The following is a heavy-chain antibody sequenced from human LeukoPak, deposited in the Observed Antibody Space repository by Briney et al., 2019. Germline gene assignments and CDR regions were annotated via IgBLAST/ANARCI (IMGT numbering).Heavy chain of an antibody. CDR1: GFTFSTSW. Sequence: GGSLRLSCSASGFTFSTSWMSWVRQAPGKGLECVATINQDGSQKYYVDSVKGRFTISRDNAKNSLYLQMSSLRAEDTAVYYCSRPGSTVSGTGWFDPWGQGTLVTVSS. D-gene: IGHD6-19*01. CDR3: SRPGSTVSGTGWFDP. CDR2: INQDGSQK. J-gene: IGHJ5*02. V-gene: IGHV3-7*01.